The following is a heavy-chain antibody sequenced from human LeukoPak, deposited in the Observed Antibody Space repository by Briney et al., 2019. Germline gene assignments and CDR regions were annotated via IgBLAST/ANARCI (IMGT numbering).Heavy chain of an antibody. CDR2: IRYDGSNK. CDR3: AKENDFWSGYSDFDY. CDR1: GFTFSSYG. Sequence: GGSLRLSCAASGFTFSSYGMHWVRQAPGKGLEWVAFIRYDGSNKYCADSVKGRFTISRDNSKNTLYLQMNSLRAEDTAVYYCAKENDFWSGYSDFDYWGQGTLVTVSS. D-gene: IGHD3-3*01. J-gene: IGHJ4*02. V-gene: IGHV3-30*02.